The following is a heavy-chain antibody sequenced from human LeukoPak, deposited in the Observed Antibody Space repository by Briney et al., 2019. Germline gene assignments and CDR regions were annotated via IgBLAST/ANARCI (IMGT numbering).Heavy chain of an antibody. Sequence: PGGSLRLSCAASGFTFSTYAMSWVRKAPGKGLEWVSAISGNGDSTYYADSVKGRFTISRDNSKNTLSLQMNSLGAENTALYYCAKRYYCDSTSCYGFDYWGQGTLVTVSS. CDR2: ISGNGDST. V-gene: IGHV3-23*01. D-gene: IGHD2-2*01. J-gene: IGHJ4*02. CDR1: GFTFSTYA. CDR3: AKRYYCDSTSCYGFDY.